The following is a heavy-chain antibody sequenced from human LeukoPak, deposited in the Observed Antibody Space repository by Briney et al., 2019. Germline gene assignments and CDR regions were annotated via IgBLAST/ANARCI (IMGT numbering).Heavy chain of an antibody. D-gene: IGHD6-13*01. CDR2: ISSSSSYI. CDR3: ARGSPGIAAAGPFDY. V-gene: IGHV3-21*01. CDR1: GFTFSSYS. J-gene: IGHJ4*02. Sequence: GGSLRLSCAASGFTFSSYSMNWVRQAPGKGLEWVSSISSSSSYIYYADSVKGRFTISRDNAKNSLYLQMNSLRAEDTAVYYCARGSPGIAAAGPFDYWGQGTLVTVSS.